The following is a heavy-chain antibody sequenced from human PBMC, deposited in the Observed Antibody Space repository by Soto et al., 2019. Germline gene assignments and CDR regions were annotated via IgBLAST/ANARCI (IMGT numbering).Heavy chain of an antibody. J-gene: IGHJ6*02. CDR1: GGSISSGGYY. Sequence: PSETLSLTCTVSGGSISSGGYYWSWIRQHPGKGLGWIGYIYYSGSTYYNPSLKSRVTISVDTSKNQFSLKLSSVTAADTAVYYCAGDKTDYDFWSGPFGGMDVWGQGTTVTVSS. V-gene: IGHV4-31*03. CDR3: AGDKTDYDFWSGPFGGMDV. D-gene: IGHD3-3*01. CDR2: IYYSGST.